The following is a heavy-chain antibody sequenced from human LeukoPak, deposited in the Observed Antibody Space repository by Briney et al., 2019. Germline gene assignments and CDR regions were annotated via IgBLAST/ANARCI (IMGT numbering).Heavy chain of an antibody. Sequence: PSETLSLTCAVYGGSFSGYFWSWIRQPPGKGLEWIGEINHSGSTNYNPSLKSRVTISVDTSKNQFSLKLSSVTAADTAVYYCASLPPRYYAFWSGYYPPAYWGQGTLVTVSS. CDR3: ASLPPRYYAFWSGYYPPAY. CDR2: INHSGST. J-gene: IGHJ4*02. V-gene: IGHV4-34*01. CDR1: GGSFSGYF. D-gene: IGHD3-3*01.